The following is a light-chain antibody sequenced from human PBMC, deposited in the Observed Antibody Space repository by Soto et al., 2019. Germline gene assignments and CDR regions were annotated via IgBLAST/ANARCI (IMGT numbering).Light chain of an antibody. CDR3: AAWDDSLSGWV. Sequence: QSVLTHPPSASGTPGQRVTISCSGSSYNIGSNYVYWYQQLPGTAPKLLIYSNNQRPAGVPDRFSGSKSGTSASLAISGLRSEDEADYYCAAWDDSLSGWVFGGGTKLTGL. CDR2: SNN. V-gene: IGLV1-47*02. J-gene: IGLJ3*02. CDR1: SYNIGSNY.